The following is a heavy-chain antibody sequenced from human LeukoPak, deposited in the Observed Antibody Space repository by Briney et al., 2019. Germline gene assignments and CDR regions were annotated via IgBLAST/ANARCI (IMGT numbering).Heavy chain of an antibody. CDR1: GGSFSGYY. CDR2: INHSGST. V-gene: IGHV4-34*01. CDR3: ARGRFPMYYDFWSGYYTGHYYMDV. D-gene: IGHD3-3*01. Sequence: SETLSLTCAVYGGSFSGYYWSWIRQPPGKGLEWIGEINHSGSTNYNPSLKSRVTISVDTSKNQFSLKLSSVTAADTAVYYCARGRFPMYYDFWSGYYTGHYYMDVWGKGTTVTVSS. J-gene: IGHJ6*03.